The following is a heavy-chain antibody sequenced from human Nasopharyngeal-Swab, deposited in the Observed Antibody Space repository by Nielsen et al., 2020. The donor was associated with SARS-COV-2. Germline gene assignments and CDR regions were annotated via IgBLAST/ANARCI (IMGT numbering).Heavy chain of an antibody. CDR2: IIPIFGTA. Sequence: WVRQAPGQGLEWMGGIIPIFGTANYAQKFQGRVTITADESTSTAYMELSSLRSEDTAVYYCASGHYYDSSGPQYGMDVWGQGTTVTVSS. CDR3: ASGHYYDSSGPQYGMDV. V-gene: IGHV1-69*01. D-gene: IGHD3-22*01. J-gene: IGHJ6*02.